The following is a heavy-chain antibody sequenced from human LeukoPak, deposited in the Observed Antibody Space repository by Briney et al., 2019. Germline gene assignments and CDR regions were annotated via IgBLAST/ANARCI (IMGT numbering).Heavy chain of an antibody. CDR2: ISAYNGNT. Sequence: ASVKVSCKASGYIFTDYYIHWVRQAPGQGLEWMGWISAYNGNTNYAQKLQGRVTTTTDTSTSTAYMELRSLRSDDTAVYYCARESGRDSSGHEAFDIWGQGTMVTVSS. V-gene: IGHV1-18*04. D-gene: IGHD3-22*01. CDR1: GYIFTDYY. CDR3: ARESGRDSSGHEAFDI. J-gene: IGHJ3*02.